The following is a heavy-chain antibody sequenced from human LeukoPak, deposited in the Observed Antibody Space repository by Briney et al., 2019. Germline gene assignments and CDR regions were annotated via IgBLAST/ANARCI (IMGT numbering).Heavy chain of an antibody. J-gene: IGHJ4*02. Sequence: GGSLRLSCAGSGFTFSNYAMSWVRQAPGKGLEWVSSISSSSSYIYYADSVKGRFTISRDNAKNSLYLQMNSLRAEDTAVYYCAREGSSSWYDYWGQGTLVTVSS. CDR3: AREGSSSWYDY. D-gene: IGHD6-13*01. V-gene: IGHV3-21*01. CDR2: ISSSSSYI. CDR1: GFTFSNYA.